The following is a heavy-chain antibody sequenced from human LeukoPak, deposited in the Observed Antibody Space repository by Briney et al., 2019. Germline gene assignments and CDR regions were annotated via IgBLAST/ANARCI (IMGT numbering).Heavy chain of an antibody. CDR3: AKDLGRHYSGSGSGDY. J-gene: IGHJ4*02. CDR2: IRYDGSIK. D-gene: IGHD3-10*01. V-gene: IGHV3-30*02. Sequence: GGSLRLSCAASGFTFSSYEMNWVRQAPGKGLEWVAFIRYDGSIKYYADSVKGRFTISRDNSRNTLYLEMNNLRAEDTAVYSCAKDLGRHYSGSGSGDYWGQGTLVTVSS. CDR1: GFTFSSYE.